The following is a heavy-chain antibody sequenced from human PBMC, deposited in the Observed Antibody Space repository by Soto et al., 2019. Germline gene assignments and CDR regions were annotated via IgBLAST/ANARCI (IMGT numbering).Heavy chain of an antibody. CDR2: IFSNDEK. D-gene: IGHD3-10*01. CDR3: ARTGVNYYGSGSYPNWFDP. V-gene: IGHV2-26*01. Sequence: SGPTLVNPTETLTLTCTVSGFSLSNARMGVSWIRQPPGKALEWLAHIFSNDEKSYSTSLKSRLTISKDTSKSQVVLTMTNMDPVDTATYYCARTGVNYYGSGSYPNWFDPWGQGTLVTVSS. CDR1: GFSLSNARMG. J-gene: IGHJ5*02.